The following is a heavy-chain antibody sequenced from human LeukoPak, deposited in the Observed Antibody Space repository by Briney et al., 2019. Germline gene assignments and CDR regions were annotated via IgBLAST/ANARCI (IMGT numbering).Heavy chain of an antibody. Sequence: GGSLRLSCAASGFTFSSYAMHWVRQAPGKGLEWVAVISYDGSNKYYADSVKGRFTISRDNSKNTLYLQMNSLRAEDTAVYYCAKDRDGYCSGGSCYAYDYWGQGTLVTVSS. D-gene: IGHD2-15*01. J-gene: IGHJ4*02. CDR2: ISYDGSNK. CDR3: AKDRDGYCSGGSCYAYDY. V-gene: IGHV3-30*04. CDR1: GFTFSSYA.